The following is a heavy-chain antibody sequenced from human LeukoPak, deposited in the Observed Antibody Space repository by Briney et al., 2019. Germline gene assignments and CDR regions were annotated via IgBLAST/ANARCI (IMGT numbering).Heavy chain of an antibody. CDR1: GFTVSSNY. D-gene: IGHD3-9*01. CDR3: ARDAFLGRYFDWLPPHRDYGMDV. Sequence: GGSLRLSCAASGFTVSSNYMSWVRQAPGKGLEWVSVIYSGGSTYYADSVKGRITISRDNSKNTLYLQMNSLRAEDTAVYYCARDAFLGRYFDWLPPHRDYGMDVWGQGTTVTVSS. CDR2: IYSGGST. J-gene: IGHJ6*02. V-gene: IGHV3-66*01.